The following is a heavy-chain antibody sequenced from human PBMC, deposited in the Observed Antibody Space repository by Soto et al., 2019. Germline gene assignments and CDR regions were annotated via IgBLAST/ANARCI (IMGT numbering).Heavy chain of an antibody. CDR2: IYYSGST. CDR3: ARGYDTALAPIF. D-gene: IGHD5-18*01. CDR1: GGSVSSGSYY. V-gene: IGHV4-61*01. J-gene: IGHJ4*02. Sequence: PSETLSPTCTVSGGSVSSGSYYWSWIRQPPGKGLEWIGYIYYSGSTNYNPSLKSRVTISVDTPKNQFSLKLSSVTAADTAVYYCARGYDTALAPIFWGQGILVTVSS.